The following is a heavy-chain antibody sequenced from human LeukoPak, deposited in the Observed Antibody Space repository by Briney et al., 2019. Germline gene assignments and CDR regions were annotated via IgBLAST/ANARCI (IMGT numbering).Heavy chain of an antibody. CDR1: GGSISTYS. CDR3: ARDTTVASGMQY. CDR2: VVTTTT. V-gene: IGHV4-4*07. D-gene: IGHD6-19*01. Sequence: AGTLSLTCTVSGGSISTYSWTWARQSPGKGLEWIGSVVTTTTKYNPALRSRVAISVDTSKNQFSLRLESVTTADTAVYYCARDTTVASGMQYWGKGALV. J-gene: IGHJ4*02.